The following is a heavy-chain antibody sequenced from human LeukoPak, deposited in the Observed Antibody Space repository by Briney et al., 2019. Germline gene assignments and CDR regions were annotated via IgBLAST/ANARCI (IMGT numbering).Heavy chain of an antibody. J-gene: IGHJ4*02. CDR3: AKSNNDFWTAWNY. CDR1: GFTFSSHA. D-gene: IGHD3-3*01. Sequence: PGGSLRLSCAASGFTFSSHAINWVRQAPGKGLEWVSGISRSGGGTYYADSVKGRFTISRDISKNTLYLQMDNLRAEDTAVYYCAKSNNDFWTAWNYWGQGTLVTVSS. CDR2: ISRSGGGT. V-gene: IGHV3-23*01.